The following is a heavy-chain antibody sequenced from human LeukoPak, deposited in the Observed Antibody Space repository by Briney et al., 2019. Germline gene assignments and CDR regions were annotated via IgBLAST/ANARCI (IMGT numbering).Heavy chain of an antibody. V-gene: IGHV3-74*01. CDR3: ARSPRFSIGATGTFDY. D-gene: IGHD6-13*01. CDR1: GFTFSTHW. CDR2: INSDGSST. Sequence: GGSLRLSCAAAGFTFSTHWMHWVRHAPGKGLVWVSRINSDGSSTRYADSVKGRFTISRDNANNTLYLQMNSLRAGDTAVYYCARSPRFSIGATGTFDYWGQGALVTVSS. J-gene: IGHJ4*02.